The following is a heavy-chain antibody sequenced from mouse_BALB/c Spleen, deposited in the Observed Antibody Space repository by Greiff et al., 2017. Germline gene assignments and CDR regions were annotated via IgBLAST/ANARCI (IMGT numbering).Heavy chain of an antibody. CDR1: GFNIKDYY. Sequence: EVQVVESGAELVRPGALVKLSCKASGFNIKDYYMHWVKQRPEQGLEWIGWIDPENGNTIYDPKFQGKASITADTSSNTAYLQLSSLTSEDTAVYYCARGLLRAWFAYWGQGTLVTVSA. V-gene: IGHV14-1*02. D-gene: IGHD1-1*01. CDR2: IDPENGNT. J-gene: IGHJ3*01. CDR3: ARGLLRAWFAY.